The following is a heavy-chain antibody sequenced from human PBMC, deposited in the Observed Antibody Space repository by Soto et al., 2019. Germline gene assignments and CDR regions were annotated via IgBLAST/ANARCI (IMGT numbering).Heavy chain of an antibody. V-gene: IGHV1-18*04. J-gene: IGHJ4*02. Sequence: QGHLVQSGVEVKEPGASVRVSRKASGYSFINYGIGWVRQAPGQGLEWMGWITVNSGNTNYPQKFQGRVTMTTDTSTSTAYMELRSLKSDDTAVYYCGRGLGGGWYYFDYWGPGTLVTVSS. CDR1: GYSFINYG. CDR3: GRGLGGGWYYFDY. CDR2: ITVNSGNT. D-gene: IGHD6-19*01.